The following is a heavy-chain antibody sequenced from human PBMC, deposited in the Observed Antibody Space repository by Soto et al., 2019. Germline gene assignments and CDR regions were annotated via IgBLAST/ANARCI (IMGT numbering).Heavy chain of an antibody. CDR3: ALPEGSGTLFST. J-gene: IGHJ4*02. CDR2: IYPGYSDI. D-gene: IGHD2-15*01. V-gene: IGHV5-51*01. CDR1: GYSFADSW. Sequence: PGESLKISCQGSGYSFADSWIGWVRQVPWRGLEWVGIIYPGYSDIRYRPSFQGRVTISADKSVNTAYLQWGSLRASDTAIYYCALPEGSGTLFSTWAQGTPVTVSS.